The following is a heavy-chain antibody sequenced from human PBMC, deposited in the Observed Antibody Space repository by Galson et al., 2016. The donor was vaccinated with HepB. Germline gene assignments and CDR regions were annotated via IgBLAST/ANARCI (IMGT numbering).Heavy chain of an antibody. CDR3: VRARYFYGSGSPYFDY. CDR1: GFTFSDYY. V-gene: IGHV3-11*06. D-gene: IGHD3-10*01. J-gene: IGHJ4*02. Sequence: SLRLSCAASGFTFSDYYMSWIRQAPGKGLEWVSYISGSDTYTNYADSLKGRFTISRDNAKNSLYLQMNSLRAEDTAVYYCVRARYFYGSGSPYFDYWGQGTLVTVSS. CDR2: ISGSDTYT.